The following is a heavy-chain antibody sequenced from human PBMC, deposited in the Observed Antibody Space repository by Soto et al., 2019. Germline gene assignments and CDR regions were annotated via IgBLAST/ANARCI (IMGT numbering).Heavy chain of an antibody. CDR2: ISSSSSTI. CDR3: ARDRRARYFDL. V-gene: IGHV3-48*02. J-gene: IGHJ2*01. CDR1: GFTFSSYS. Sequence: EVQLVESGGGLVQPGGSLRLSCAASGFTFSSYSMNWVRQAPGKGLEWVSYISSSSSTIYYADSVKGRFTISRDNAKNTRYLQMNSLRDEDTAVYYCARDRRARYFDLWGRGTLVTVSS.